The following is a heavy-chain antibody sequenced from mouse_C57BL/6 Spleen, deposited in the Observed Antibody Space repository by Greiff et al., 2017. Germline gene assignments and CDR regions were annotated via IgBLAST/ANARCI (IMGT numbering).Heavy chain of an antibody. J-gene: IGHJ2*01. CDR2: IYPSDSET. CDR1: GYTFPSYW. V-gene: IGHV1-61*01. CDR3: ARRDWDY. D-gene: IGHD3-3*01. Sequence: QVHVKQSGAELVRPGSSVKLSCKASGYTFPSYWMDWVKQRPGQGLEWIGNIYPSDSETHYNQKFKDKATLTVDKSSSTAYMQLSSLTSEDSAVYYCARRDWDYWGQGTTLTVSS.